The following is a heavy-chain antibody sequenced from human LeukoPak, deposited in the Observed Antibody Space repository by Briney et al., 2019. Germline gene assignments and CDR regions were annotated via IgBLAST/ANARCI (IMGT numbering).Heavy chain of an antibody. CDR1: GFTFTNYG. CDR2: ISYDGSNK. J-gene: IGHJ3*02. CDR3: AKADSGMIEEAGAFDI. V-gene: IGHV3-30*18. Sequence: GRSLRLSCAASGFTFTNYGMHWVRQAPGKGLEWVAVISYDGSNKYYADSVKGRFTISRDNSKNTLYLQMNSLGAEDTAVYYCAKADSGMIEEAGAFDIWGQGTMVTVSS. D-gene: IGHD3-22*01.